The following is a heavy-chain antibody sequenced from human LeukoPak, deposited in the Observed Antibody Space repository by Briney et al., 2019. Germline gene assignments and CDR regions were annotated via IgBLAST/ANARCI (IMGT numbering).Heavy chain of an antibody. CDR1: GYTFTTYA. Sequence: ASVKVSCKTSGYTFTTYAVNWVRQAPGQGLEWMGWISAYNGNTNYAQKLQGRVTMTTDTSTSTAYMELRSLRSDDTAVYYCARDETPLDYCSSTSCSYFDYWGQGTLVTVSS. CDR3: ARDETPLDYCSSTSCSYFDY. V-gene: IGHV1-18*01. CDR2: ISAYNGNT. J-gene: IGHJ4*02. D-gene: IGHD2-2*01.